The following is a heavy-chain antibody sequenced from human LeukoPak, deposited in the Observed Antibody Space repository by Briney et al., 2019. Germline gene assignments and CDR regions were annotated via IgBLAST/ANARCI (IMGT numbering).Heavy chain of an antibody. J-gene: IGHJ4*02. CDR3: ARPPDSSDYGAAFDC. D-gene: IGHD4-17*01. CDR1: GEPFSGYY. CDR2: IDHSGSV. V-gene: IGHV4-34*01. Sequence: SETLSLTCAVYGEPFSGYYWTWIRQPPGKGLEWIGQIDHSGSVNYNPSLESRVSISVDKPKKQFSLKVNSVTAADTAVYYCARPPDSSDYGAAFDCWGQGTLVTVSS.